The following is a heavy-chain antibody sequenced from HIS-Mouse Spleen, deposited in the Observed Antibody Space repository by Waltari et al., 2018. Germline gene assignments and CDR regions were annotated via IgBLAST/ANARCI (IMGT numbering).Heavy chain of an antibody. J-gene: IGHJ4*02. CDR2: MNPNSGNT. Sequence: QVQLVQSGAEVKKPGASVKVPCKAAGYTSTGYQLNRVRRATGQGLGWRGWMNPNSGNTGYAQKFQGRVTMTRNTSISTAYMELSSLRSEDTAVYYCARGHDYSNYFDYWGQGTLVTVSS. D-gene: IGHD4-4*01. CDR1: GYTSTGYQ. CDR3: ARGHDYSNYFDY. V-gene: IGHV1-8*01.